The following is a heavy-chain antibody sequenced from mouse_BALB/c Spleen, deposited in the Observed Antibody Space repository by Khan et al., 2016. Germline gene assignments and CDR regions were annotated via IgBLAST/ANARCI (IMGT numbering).Heavy chain of an antibody. V-gene: IGHV5-6-5*01. J-gene: IGHJ3*01. CDR1: GFTFSSYA. CDR2: ISSGGRT. CDR3: ARGIYYGYDVGFAY. Sequence: EVELVESGGGLVKPGGSLKLSCAASGFTFSSYAMSWVRQTPEKRLEWVASISSGGRTYHPDSVKGRLTISRDNDRNIRYLQMSSRRSEDTAMSYCARGIYYGYDVGFAYWGQGTLVTVSA. D-gene: IGHD2-2*01.